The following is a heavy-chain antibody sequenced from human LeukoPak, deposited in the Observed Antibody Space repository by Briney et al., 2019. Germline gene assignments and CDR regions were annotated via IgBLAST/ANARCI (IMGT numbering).Heavy chain of an antibody. CDR2: IYYSGST. CDR3: ASDYGSGSYFDY. D-gene: IGHD3-10*01. V-gene: IGHV4-39*01. CDR1: GGSISSSSYY. J-gene: IGHJ4*02. Sequence: SETLSLTCTVSGGSISSSSYYWGWIRQPPGKGLEWIGSIYYSGSTYYNPSLKSRVTISVDTSKNQFSLKLSSVTAADTAVYYCASDYGSGSYFDYWGQGNLVTVSS.